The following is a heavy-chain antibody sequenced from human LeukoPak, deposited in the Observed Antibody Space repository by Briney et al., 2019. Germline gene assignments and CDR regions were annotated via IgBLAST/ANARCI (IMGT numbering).Heavy chain of an antibody. J-gene: IGHJ6*03. CDR1: GFTFSSYW. D-gene: IGHD2/OR15-2a*01. CDR3: ARGLTTGVYYMDV. CDR2: ISTAGDT. Sequence: PGGSLRLSCAASGFTFSSYWMHWVRQAPGKGLEWVSAISTAGDTYYPGSVKGRFTIARENAKNSLYLQMNSLRAGDTAVYYCARGLTTGVYYMDVWGKGTTVTVSS. V-gene: IGHV3-13*01.